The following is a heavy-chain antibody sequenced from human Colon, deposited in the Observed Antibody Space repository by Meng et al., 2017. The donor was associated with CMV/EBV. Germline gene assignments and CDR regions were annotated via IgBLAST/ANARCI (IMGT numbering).Heavy chain of an antibody. CDR3: TRGRLRVPGVLQAPEY. CDR2: IDADGTDT. V-gene: IGHV3-74*01. J-gene: IGHJ4*02. Sequence: GESLKISCAASGFTLNNYWMHWVRQAPGKGLEWVSQIDADGTDTTYADSVKGRFTVSRDNARNTVFLQMNSLRADDTAVYFCTRGRLRVPGVLQAPEYWGQGTLVTVSS. D-gene: IGHD2-2*01. CDR1: GFTLNNYW.